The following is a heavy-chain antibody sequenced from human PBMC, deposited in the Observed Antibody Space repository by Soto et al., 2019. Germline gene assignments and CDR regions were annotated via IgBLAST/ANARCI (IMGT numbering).Heavy chain of an antibody. CDR3: ARGQDHGDYEMYWYFDL. Sequence: QNFQGRVTITADRSTSTAYMELSSLRSEDTAVYYCARGQDHGDYEMYWYFDLWGRGTLVTVSS. J-gene: IGHJ2*01. D-gene: IGHD4-17*01. V-gene: IGHV1-69*04.